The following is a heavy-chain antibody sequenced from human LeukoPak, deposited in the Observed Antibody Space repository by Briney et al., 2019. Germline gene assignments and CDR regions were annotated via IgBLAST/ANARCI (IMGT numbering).Heavy chain of an antibody. Sequence: SGPTLVKPTQTLTLTCTLSGFSLSSSGVGVGWIRQPPGKALEWLALIYWDDDKRYSPSLKSRLTITKDTSKNQVVLTMTNMDPVDTATYYCAHRRGTYYFQYWGQGTLVTVSS. J-gene: IGHJ4*02. CDR3: AHRRGTYYFQY. CDR2: IYWDDDK. V-gene: IGHV2-5*02. D-gene: IGHD1-26*01. CDR1: GFSLSSSGVG.